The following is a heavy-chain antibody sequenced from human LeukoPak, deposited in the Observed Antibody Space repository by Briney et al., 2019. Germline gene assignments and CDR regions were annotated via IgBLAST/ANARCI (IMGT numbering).Heavy chain of an antibody. V-gene: IGHV3-21*01. D-gene: IGHD3-22*01. CDR2: ISVRSNYI. CDR3: VRLSRNSDTTGFYYYYDF. CDR1: GYTFSSYS. Sequence: GGSLRLSCAASGYTFSSYSINCVGQAPGKGVEWVSSISVRSNYIYYADSVRGRFRISRDDASDSLYLQMNSLRAEDTAVYYCVRLSRNSDTTGFYYYYDFWGQGTLVTVSS. J-gene: IGHJ4*02.